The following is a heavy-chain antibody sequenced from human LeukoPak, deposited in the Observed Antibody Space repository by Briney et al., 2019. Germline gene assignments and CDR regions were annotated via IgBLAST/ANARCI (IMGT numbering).Heavy chain of an antibody. D-gene: IGHD1-26*01. Sequence: GGSLRLSCAASGFTFDDYAMHWVRQAPGKGLEWVSGISWNSGSIGYADSMKGRFTISRDNAKNSLYLQMNSLRAEDTALYYCAKMRGGNSVVGATTGYFDYWGQGTLVTVSS. CDR2: ISWNSGSI. CDR1: GFTFDDYA. CDR3: AKMRGGNSVVGATTGYFDY. J-gene: IGHJ4*02. V-gene: IGHV3-9*01.